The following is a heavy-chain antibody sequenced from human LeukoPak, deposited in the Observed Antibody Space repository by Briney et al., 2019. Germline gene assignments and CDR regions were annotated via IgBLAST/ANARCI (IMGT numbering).Heavy chain of an antibody. CDR2: IYSGGST. Sequence: PGGSLRLSCAASGFTVSSNYMSWVRQAPGNGLEWVSVIYSGGSTYYADSVKGRFTISRDNSKNTLYLQMNSLRAEDTAVYYCAREGTSYCSGGSCYDNWFDPWGQGTLVTVSS. V-gene: IGHV3-53*01. CDR1: GFTVSSNY. CDR3: AREGTSYCSGGSCYDNWFDP. D-gene: IGHD2-15*01. J-gene: IGHJ5*02.